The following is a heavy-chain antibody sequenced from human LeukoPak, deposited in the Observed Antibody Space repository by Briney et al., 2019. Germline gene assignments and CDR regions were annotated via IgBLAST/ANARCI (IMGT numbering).Heavy chain of an antibody. CDR1: GYSFTNYW. CDR3: ARPGVPGSSFSAFDI. J-gene: IGHJ3*02. CDR2: IYPGDSDT. D-gene: IGHD2-2*01. V-gene: IGHV5-51*01. Sequence: GESLKISCKTSGYSFTNYWIGWVRQMPGKGLEWMGIIYPGDSDTRYSPSFQGQVTISADKSISTAYLQWSSLKASDTAMYYCARPGVPGSSFSAFDIWGQGTLLTVSS.